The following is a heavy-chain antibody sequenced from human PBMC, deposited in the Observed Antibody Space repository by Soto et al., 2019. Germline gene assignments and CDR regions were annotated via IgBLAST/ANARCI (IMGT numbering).Heavy chain of an antibody. J-gene: IGHJ4*02. D-gene: IGHD1-26*01. CDR3: ARDGVGPTTFFGYFDY. V-gene: IGHV3-33*01. CDR2: IRYDGSNI. CDR1: GFTFSGLG. Sequence: QVQLVESGGGVVQPGRSLRLSCAASGFTFSGLGMHWVRQAPGKGLEWVAVIRYDGSNIYYADAVKGRFTISRDNSKDTLYLQMNSLRADDTAVHYCARDGVGPTTFFGYFDYWGQGTLVTVSS.